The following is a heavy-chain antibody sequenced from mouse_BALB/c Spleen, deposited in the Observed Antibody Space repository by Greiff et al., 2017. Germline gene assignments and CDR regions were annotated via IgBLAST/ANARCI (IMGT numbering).Heavy chain of an antibody. J-gene: IGHJ4*01. CDR1: GFTFSSYY. D-gene: IGHD4-1*02. CDR2: INSNGGST. CDR3: ARHSTGSRAMDY. Sequence: EVKVVESGGGLVKLGGSLKLSCAASGFTFSSYYMSWVRQTPEKRLELVAAINSNGGSTYYPDTVKGRFTISRDNAKNTLYLQMSSLKSEDTALYYCARHSTGSRAMDYWGQGTSVTVSS. V-gene: IGHV5-6-2*01.